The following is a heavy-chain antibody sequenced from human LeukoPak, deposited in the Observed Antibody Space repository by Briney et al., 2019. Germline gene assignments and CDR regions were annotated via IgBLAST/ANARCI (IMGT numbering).Heavy chain of an antibody. CDR3: ARDPKGGYDSYYYYGMDV. V-gene: IGHV3-23*01. D-gene: IGHD6-25*01. Sequence: GGSLRLSCAASGFTFSSYAMSWVRQAPGKGLEWVSAISGSGGSTYYADSVKGRFTISRDNSKNTLYLQMNSLRAEDTAVYYCARDPKGGYDSYYYYGMDVWGQGTTVTVSS. J-gene: IGHJ6*02. CDR2: ISGSGGST. CDR1: GFTFSSYA.